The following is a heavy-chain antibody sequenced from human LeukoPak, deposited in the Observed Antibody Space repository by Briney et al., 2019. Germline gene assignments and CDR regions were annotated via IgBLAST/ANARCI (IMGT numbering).Heavy chain of an antibody. CDR2: ISSSSSYI. V-gene: IGHV3-21*01. CDR1: GFTFSSYS. Sequence: GGSLRLSCAASGFTFSSYSMNWVRQAPGKGLEWVSSISSSSSYIYYADSVKGRFTISRDNAKSSLYLQMNSLRAEDTAVYYCARDSPYYDSSGYSDYWGQGTLVTVSS. D-gene: IGHD3-22*01. J-gene: IGHJ4*02. CDR3: ARDSPYYDSSGYSDY.